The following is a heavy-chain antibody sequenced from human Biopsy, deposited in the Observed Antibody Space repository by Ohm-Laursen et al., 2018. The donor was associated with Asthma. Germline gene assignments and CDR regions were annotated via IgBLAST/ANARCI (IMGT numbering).Heavy chain of an antibody. V-gene: IGHV3-9*01. CDR1: GFSFDDYA. D-gene: IGHD3-10*01. CDR2: ISWNSGTI. CDR3: ARDMGAGPNQPPSGSGSSHLYGMDV. J-gene: IGHJ6*02. Sequence: SLRLSCSAPGFSFDDYAMFWVRQAPGKGLEWVSGISWNSGTIGYADSVKGRFTISRDNAKNSLYLQMNSLGPEDTAVYYCARDMGAGPNQPPSGSGSSHLYGMDVWGQGTTVTVSS.